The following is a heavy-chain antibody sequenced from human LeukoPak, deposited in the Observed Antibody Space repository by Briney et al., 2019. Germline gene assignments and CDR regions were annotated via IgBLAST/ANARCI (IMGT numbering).Heavy chain of an antibody. D-gene: IGHD3-16*01. Sequence: SVKVSCKASGGTFSSYAISWVRQAPGQGLEWMGGIIPIFGTANYAQKLQGRVTMTTDTSTSTAYMELRSLRSDDTAVYYCASGGGDAFDIWGQGTMVTVSS. J-gene: IGHJ3*02. CDR2: IIPIFGTA. CDR3: ASGGGDAFDI. V-gene: IGHV1-69*05. CDR1: GGTFSSYA.